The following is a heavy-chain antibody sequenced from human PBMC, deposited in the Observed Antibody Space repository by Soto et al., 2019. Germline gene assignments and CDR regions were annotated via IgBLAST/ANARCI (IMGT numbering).Heavy chain of an antibody. CDR3: ASDLYYGDYLPASY. D-gene: IGHD4-17*01. CDR2: ISSSSSTI. Sequence: EVQLVESGGGLVQPGGSLRLSCAASGFTFSSYSMNWVRQAPGKGLEWVSYISSSSSTIYYADSVKGRFTISRDNAKNSLYLHMNGLRAEDTAVYYCASDLYYGDYLPASYWGQGTLVTVSS. CDR1: GFTFSSYS. J-gene: IGHJ4*02. V-gene: IGHV3-48*01.